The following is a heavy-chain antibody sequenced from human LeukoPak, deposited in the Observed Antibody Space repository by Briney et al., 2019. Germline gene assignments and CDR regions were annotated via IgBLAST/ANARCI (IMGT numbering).Heavy chain of an antibody. CDR3: ASSPITYYDFRRGYSSPYYFDY. CDR2: IYYSGST. Sequence: KPSETLSLTCTVSGGSISSYYWSWIRQPPGKGLEWIGYIYYSGSTNYNPSLRSRVTISVDTSWNQFSLRLSSVTAADTAVYYCASSPITYYDFRRGYSSPYYFDYWGPGILVTVSS. J-gene: IGHJ4*02. V-gene: IGHV4-59*01. D-gene: IGHD3-3*01. CDR1: GGSISSYY.